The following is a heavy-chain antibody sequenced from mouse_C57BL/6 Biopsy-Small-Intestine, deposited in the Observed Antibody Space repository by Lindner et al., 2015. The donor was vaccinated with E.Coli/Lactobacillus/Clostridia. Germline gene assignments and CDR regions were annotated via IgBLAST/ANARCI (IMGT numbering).Heavy chain of an antibody. CDR3: ARYDGYYEEDY. V-gene: IGHV1-39*01. J-gene: IGHJ2*01. Sequence: VQLQESGAELMKPGASVKMSCKASGYTFTDYNMHWVKQSHGKSLEWIGVINPNYGTTSYNQKFKGKATLTVDRSSSTAYMQLNSLTSEDSAVYYCARYDGYYEEDYWGQGTTLTVSS. CDR1: GYTFTDYN. D-gene: IGHD2-3*01. CDR2: INPNYGTT.